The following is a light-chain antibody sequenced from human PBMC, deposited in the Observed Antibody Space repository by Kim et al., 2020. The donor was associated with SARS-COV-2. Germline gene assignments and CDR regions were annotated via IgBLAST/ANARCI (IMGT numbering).Light chain of an antibody. CDR1: KLGDKY. CDR2: QDS. Sequence: SYELTQPPSVSVSPGQTASITCSGDKLGDKYACWYQQKPGQSPVLVIYQDSKRPSGIPERFSGSNSGNTATLTISGTQAMDEADYYCQAWDSSKCRVFGTGTKVTVL. V-gene: IGLV3-1*01. CDR3: QAWDSSKCRV. J-gene: IGLJ1*01.